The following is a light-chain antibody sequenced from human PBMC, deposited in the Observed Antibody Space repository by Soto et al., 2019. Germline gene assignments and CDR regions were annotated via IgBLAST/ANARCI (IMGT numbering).Light chain of an antibody. J-gene: IGKJ3*01. CDR3: QPYGGSFN. CDR2: NTS. V-gene: IGKV3-20*01. CDR1: QSINSKS. Sequence: EIVLTQSPGTLSLSPGEGATVSCRVSQSINSKSLVWYQRKFGQAPRLLIYNTSTRATGIPDRFSGSGSGTDFTPSISGLEAEDFAVYYLQPYGGSFNFGPGNQVDFK.